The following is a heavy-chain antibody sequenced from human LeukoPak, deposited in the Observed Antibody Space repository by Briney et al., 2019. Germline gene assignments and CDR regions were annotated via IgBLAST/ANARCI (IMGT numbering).Heavy chain of an antibody. V-gene: IGHV3-33*01. CDR3: ARDKTGVNYYYAMAV. D-gene: IGHD2-8*02. CDR1: GFTFSTYG. CDR2: IWYDGSNA. J-gene: IGHJ6*02. Sequence: PGGSLRLSCAASGFTFSTYGVHWVRQAPGKGLEWVAVIWYDGSNAYYADSVKGRFTISRDNSRNTLYLQMNSLRAEDTAVYYCARDKTGVNYYYAMAVWGQGTTVTVSS.